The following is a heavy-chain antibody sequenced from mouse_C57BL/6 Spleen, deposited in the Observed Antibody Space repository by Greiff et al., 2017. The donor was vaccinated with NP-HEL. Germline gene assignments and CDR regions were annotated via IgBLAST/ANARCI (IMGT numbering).Heavy chain of an antibody. Sequence: QVQLQQSGAELVRPGASVTLSCKASGYTFTDYEMHWVKQTPVHGLEWIGAIDPDTGDTAYNQKFKGKAILTADKSSSTAYMELRSLTSEDSAVYYSNREGFDYWGQGTTLTVSS. J-gene: IGHJ2*01. CDR2: IDPDTGDT. CDR1: GYTFTDYE. V-gene: IGHV1-15*01. CDR3: NREGFDY.